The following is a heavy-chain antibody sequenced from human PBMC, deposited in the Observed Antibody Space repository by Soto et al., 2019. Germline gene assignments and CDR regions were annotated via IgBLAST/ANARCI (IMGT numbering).Heavy chain of an antibody. V-gene: IGHV4-59*08. J-gene: IGHJ4*02. CDR2: TYFYDGTT. CDR1: GDSLGGYY. D-gene: IGHD6-19*01. CDR3: ARHLWSSGYYLVFDS. Sequence: QVQLRESGPGLVKPSETLSLTCTVSGDSLGGYYWSWIRQTPGKGLEWIGYTYFYDGTTKYNPSLKSRLSLAVDKSKRQFSLRLSSVTAADTAVYYCARHLWSSGYYLVFDSWGRGTLVTVSS.